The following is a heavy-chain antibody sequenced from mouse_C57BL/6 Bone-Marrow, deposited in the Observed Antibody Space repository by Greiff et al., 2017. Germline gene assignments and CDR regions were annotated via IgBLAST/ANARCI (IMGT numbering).Heavy chain of an antibody. D-gene: IGHD2-1*01. J-gene: IGHJ4*01. Sequence: EVKLMESGPGLVKPSQSLSLTCSVTGYSITGGYYWNWIRQFPGNKLEWMGYISYDGSNNYNPSLKNRISITRDTSKNQFFLKLNSVTTEDTATYYCALYGNYAMDYWGQGTSVTVSS. CDR1: GYSITGGYY. CDR2: ISYDGSN. V-gene: IGHV3-6*01. CDR3: ALYGNYAMDY.